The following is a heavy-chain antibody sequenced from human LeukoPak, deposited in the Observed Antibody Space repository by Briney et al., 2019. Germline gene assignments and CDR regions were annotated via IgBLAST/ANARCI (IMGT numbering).Heavy chain of an antibody. CDR1: GFTFIRYS. D-gene: IGHD6-13*01. Sequence: GGSLRLSCAASGFTFIRYSMNWVRQAPGKGLEWVSSISSGRGYMYYADSAKGRFTISRDSAKNSLYLQMDSLRAEDTAIYYCARVDARTSSWNYEDFWGQGTLVTVSS. CDR2: ISSGRGYM. CDR3: ARVDARTSSWNYEDF. V-gene: IGHV3-21*01. J-gene: IGHJ4*02.